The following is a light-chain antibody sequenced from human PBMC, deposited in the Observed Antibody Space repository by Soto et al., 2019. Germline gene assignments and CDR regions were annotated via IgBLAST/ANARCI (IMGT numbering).Light chain of an antibody. CDR2: ATS. V-gene: IGKV1-39*01. CDR3: QHSSSTLT. J-gene: IGKJ5*01. CDR1: QSISSY. Sequence: DIQMTQSPSSLSASVGDRVTITCRASQSISSYLNWYQQKPGKATKLLIYATSSLQNWVPSRFSGSGSGTDFTLTISSLQHEDFSTYYCQHSSSTLTLGQGTRLEIK.